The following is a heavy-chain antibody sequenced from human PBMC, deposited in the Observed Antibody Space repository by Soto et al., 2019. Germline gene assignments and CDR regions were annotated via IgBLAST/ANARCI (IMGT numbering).Heavy chain of an antibody. CDR2: INHSGST. CDR1: GGSFSGYY. Sequence: SETLSLTCAVYGGSFSGYYWSWIRQPPGKGLEWIGEINHSGSTNYNPSLKSRVTISVDTSKNQFSLKLSSVTAADTAVYYCARETILWFGELSPVRPSYYYYGMDVWGQGTTVTVSS. CDR3: ARETILWFGELSPVRPSYYYYGMDV. J-gene: IGHJ6*02. V-gene: IGHV4-34*01. D-gene: IGHD3-10*01.